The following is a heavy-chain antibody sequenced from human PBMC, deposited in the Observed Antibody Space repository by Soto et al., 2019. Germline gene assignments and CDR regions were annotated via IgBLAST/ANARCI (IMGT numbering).Heavy chain of an antibody. V-gene: IGHV2-5*02. J-gene: IGHJ5*02. Sequence: QITLKESGPSLVQPTQTLTLTCTFSGFSLSTTGMGVGWIRQPPGKALEWLALIYWDGEQRYSPRLKSRLTIAKDTSKNPVVLTMTNMDPVDTATYYCAHRPWYAFEPWGQGILVTVSS. D-gene: IGHD6-13*01. CDR3: AHRPWYAFEP. CDR1: GFSLSTTGMG. CDR2: IYWDGEQ.